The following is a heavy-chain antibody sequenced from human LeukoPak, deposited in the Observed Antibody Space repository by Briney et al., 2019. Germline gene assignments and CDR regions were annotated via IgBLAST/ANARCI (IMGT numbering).Heavy chain of an antibody. D-gene: IGHD3-10*01. CDR1: DFNINNNY. V-gene: IGHV3-30*18. CDR2: ISYDGSNK. Sequence: GGSLRLSCAAPDFNINNNYMNWVRQAPGKGLEWVAVISYDGSNKYYADSVKGRFTISRDNSKNTLYLQMNSLRAEDTAVYYCAKDVDPFGSGSYVEGFDYWGQGTLVTVSS. CDR3: AKDVDPFGSGSYVEGFDY. J-gene: IGHJ4*02.